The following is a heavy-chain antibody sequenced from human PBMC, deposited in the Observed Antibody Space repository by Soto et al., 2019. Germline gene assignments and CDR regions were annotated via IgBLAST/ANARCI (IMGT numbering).Heavy chain of an antibody. CDR2: INPDGSEK. Sequence: PGGSLRLSCAASGFTFSSCWMTWVRQAPGKGLEWVANINPDGSEKNCVDSVKGRFTISRDNAKNSLYLQMNSLRAEDTAVYYCARASAVRLSGFDPWGQGTLVTVSS. V-gene: IGHV3-7*01. CDR3: ARASAVRLSGFDP. D-gene: IGHD2-2*01. CDR1: GFTFSSCW. J-gene: IGHJ5*02.